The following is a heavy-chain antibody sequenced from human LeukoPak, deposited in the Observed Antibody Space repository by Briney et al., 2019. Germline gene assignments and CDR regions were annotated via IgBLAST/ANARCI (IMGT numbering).Heavy chain of an antibody. Sequence: ASVKVSCKVSGYTLTELSMHWVRQAPGKGLEWRGGFDPEDGETIYAQKFQGRVTMTEDTSTDTAYMELSSLRSEDTAVYYCATASYCSGGSCYSHDAFDIWGQGTMVTVSS. V-gene: IGHV1-24*01. CDR3: ATASYCSGGSCYSHDAFDI. D-gene: IGHD2-15*01. CDR1: GYTLTELS. CDR2: FDPEDGET. J-gene: IGHJ3*02.